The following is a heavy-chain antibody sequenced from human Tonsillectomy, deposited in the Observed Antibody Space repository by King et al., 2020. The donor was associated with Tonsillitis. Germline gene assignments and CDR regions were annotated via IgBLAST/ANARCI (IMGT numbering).Heavy chain of an antibody. CDR2: ISYDGDNK. D-gene: IGHD3-9*01. J-gene: IGHJ6*02. CDR3: ARSAAVRYLSPGDYFGMDV. V-gene: IGHV3-30-3*01. Sequence: VQLVESGGGVVQPGRSLRLSCAASGFTFSNYPMHWVRQSPGKGLEWVAVISYDGDNKYYADSVKGRFTISRDNFNNTLFLQMSSLRTEDTALYYCARSAAVRYLSPGDYFGMDVWGQGTTVTVSS. CDR1: GFTFSNYP.